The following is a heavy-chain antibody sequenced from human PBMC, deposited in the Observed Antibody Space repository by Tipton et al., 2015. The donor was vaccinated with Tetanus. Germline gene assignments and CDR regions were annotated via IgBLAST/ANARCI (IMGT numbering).Heavy chain of an antibody. V-gene: IGHV4-31*03. D-gene: IGHD6-19*01. CDR2: IYYTGTT. CDR3: ARPARGAVTGLAPAAFDT. Sequence: TLSLTCTVSGDSIRSGCHYWNWIRQPPGKGLEWIGYIYYTGTTYYNPSLKGRVIISVDTSRNQFSLKVSSLTAEDTAVYYCARPARGAVTGLAPAAFDTWGPGRMVTVSS. CDR1: GDSIRSGCHY. J-gene: IGHJ3*02.